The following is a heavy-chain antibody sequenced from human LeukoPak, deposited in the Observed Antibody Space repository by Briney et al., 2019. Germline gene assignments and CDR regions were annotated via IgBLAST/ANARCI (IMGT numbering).Heavy chain of an antibody. CDR1: GFTFSSYS. V-gene: IGHV3-48*04. CDR2: ISSSSSTI. D-gene: IGHD2-15*01. Sequence: GGSLRLSCAASGFTFSSYSMNWVRQAPGKGLEWVSYISSSSSTIYYADSVKGRFTISRDNAKDSLYLQMNSLRAEDTAVYYCARDYLGYCSGGSCYSLDYFDYWGQGILVTVSS. J-gene: IGHJ4*02. CDR3: ARDYLGYCSGGSCYSLDYFDY.